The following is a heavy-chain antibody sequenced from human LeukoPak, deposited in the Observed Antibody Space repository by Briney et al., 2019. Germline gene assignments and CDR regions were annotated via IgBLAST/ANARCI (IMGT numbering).Heavy chain of an antibody. CDR2: ISNNGGYT. CDR3: AKTYGDYGYYYYGMDV. J-gene: IGHJ6*02. D-gene: IGHD4-17*01. CDR1: GFTFSSSA. Sequence: GGSLRLSCAASGFTFSSSAMSWVRQAPGKGLEWVSAISNNGGYTYYADSVQGRFTISRDNSKNTLYLQMNSLRAEDTAVYYCAKTYGDYGYYYYGMDVWGQGTTVTVSS. V-gene: IGHV3-23*01.